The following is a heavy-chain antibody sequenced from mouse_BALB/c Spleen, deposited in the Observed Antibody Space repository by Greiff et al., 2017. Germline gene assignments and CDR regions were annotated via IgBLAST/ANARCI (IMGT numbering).Heavy chain of an antibody. D-gene: IGHD1-2*01. J-gene: IGHJ2*01. CDR3: ARGRTTAPGYFDY. Sequence: EVQLQQSGGGLVKPGGSLKLSCAASGFTFSSYAMSWVRQTPEKRLEWVASISSGGSTYYPDSVKGRFTISRDNARNILYLQMSSLRSEDTAMYYCARGRTTAPGYFDYWGQGTTLTVSS. CDR1: GFTFSSYA. V-gene: IGHV5-6-5*01. CDR2: ISSGGST.